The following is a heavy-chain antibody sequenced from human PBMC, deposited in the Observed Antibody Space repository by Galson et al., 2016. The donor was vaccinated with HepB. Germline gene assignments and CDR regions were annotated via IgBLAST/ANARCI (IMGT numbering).Heavy chain of an antibody. V-gene: IGHV3-74*01. J-gene: IGHJ4*02. CDR3: AKDVQGSGVTYEAFDS. CDR1: GFTFSSYW. Sequence: SLRLSCAASGFTFSSYWMHWVRQAPGKGLVWVSRINSDGSSTSYADSVKARFTISRDNAQNSLCLQMHGLTAEDTAIYYCAKDVQGSGVTYEAFDSWGQGTLVTVS. CDR2: INSDGSST. D-gene: IGHD2-21*02.